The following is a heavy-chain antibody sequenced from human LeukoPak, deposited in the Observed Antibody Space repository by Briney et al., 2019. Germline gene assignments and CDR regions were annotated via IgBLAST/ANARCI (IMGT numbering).Heavy chain of an antibody. V-gene: IGHV4-61*02. D-gene: IGHD3-22*01. CDR1: GGSMSSGTYY. Sequence: PSQTLSLTCTVSGGSMSSGTYYWSWIRQPAGKGLEYIGRIFSSGNNNYNPSLKSRITMSTDTSKNQFSLNLSSVTAADSAVYYCARESKIYDGDGYHLDSWGQGTLVSVSS. J-gene: IGHJ4*02. CDR2: IFSSGNN. CDR3: ARESKIYDGDGYHLDS.